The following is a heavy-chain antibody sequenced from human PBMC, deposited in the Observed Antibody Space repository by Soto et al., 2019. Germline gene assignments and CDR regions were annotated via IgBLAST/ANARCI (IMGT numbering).Heavy chain of an antibody. CDR1: GGSVSNGAHC. CDR3: ARVDSASWLDY. J-gene: IGHJ4*02. Sequence: SETLSLTCSVSGGSVSNGAHCWSWIRQRPGKGLEWIGYIYYSGDTQYNPSLKSRLTISVDTSKDQFSLKLTSVTAADAAVYYCARVDSASWLDYWGQGTLVTVSS. CDR2: IYYSGDT. V-gene: IGHV4-31*03. D-gene: IGHD2-2*01.